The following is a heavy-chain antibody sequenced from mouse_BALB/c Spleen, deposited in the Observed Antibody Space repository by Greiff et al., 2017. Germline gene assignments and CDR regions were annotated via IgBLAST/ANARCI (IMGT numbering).Heavy chain of an antibody. CDR3: TRVTTVVATEYYAMDY. D-gene: IGHD1-1*01. V-gene: IGHV1-15*01. J-gene: IGHJ4*01. CDR2: IDPETGGT. CDR1: GYTFTDYE. Sequence: VQLQQSGAELVRPGASVTLSCKASGYTFTDYEMHWVKQTPVHGLEWIGAIDPETGGTAYNQKFKGKATLTADKSSSTAYMELRSLTSEDSAVYYCTRVTTVVATEYYAMDYWGQGTSVTVSS.